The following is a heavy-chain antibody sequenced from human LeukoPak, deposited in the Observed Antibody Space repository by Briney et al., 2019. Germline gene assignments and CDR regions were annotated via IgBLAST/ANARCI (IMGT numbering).Heavy chain of an antibody. V-gene: IGHV3-33*01. CDR2: IGYYGSKK. Sequence: PGRSLRLSCAASGFTFSSYGIHWVRQAPGKGLEWVAVIGYYGSKKYYADSVKGRFTISRDNSKNTLYLHMISLRVEDTAVYYCARDRGGYCSGGTCYPGLLSYSMDVWGKGTPVTVSS. J-gene: IGHJ6*04. D-gene: IGHD2-15*01. CDR1: GFTFSSYG. CDR3: ARDRGGYCSGGTCYPGLLSYSMDV.